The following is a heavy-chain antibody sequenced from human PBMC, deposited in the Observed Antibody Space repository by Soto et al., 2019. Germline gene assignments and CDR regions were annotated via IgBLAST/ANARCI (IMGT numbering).Heavy chain of an antibody. Sequence: PLEILSLTCTVSGGSIISSYWSWIRQPPGKGLEWIGYIYDSGSTYYNSSLKSRVTMSVDTSKNQFSLRLSSVTAADTAIYYCARLGAHYQSLDPWGPGTLVTVSS. CDR3: ARLGAHYQSLDP. V-gene: IGHV4-59*08. CDR2: IYDSGST. CDR1: GGSIISSY. J-gene: IGHJ5*02. D-gene: IGHD2-2*01.